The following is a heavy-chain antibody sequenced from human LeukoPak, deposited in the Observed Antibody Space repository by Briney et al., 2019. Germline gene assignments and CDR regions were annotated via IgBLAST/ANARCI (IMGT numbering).Heavy chain of an antibody. CDR3: SRVTYQYYDFWSGYLDNWFDP. CDR1: GFTFSNDW. Sequence: GSLRLSCVASGFTFSNDWMSWVRQAPGKGLEWLGRIKSKTDGGTIDYAAPVKGRFTISRDDSKNTLYLQMNSLKTEDTAVYYCSRVTYQYYDFWSGYLDNWFDPWGQGTLVTVSS. J-gene: IGHJ5*02. CDR2: IKSKTDGGTI. V-gene: IGHV3-15*01. D-gene: IGHD3-3*01.